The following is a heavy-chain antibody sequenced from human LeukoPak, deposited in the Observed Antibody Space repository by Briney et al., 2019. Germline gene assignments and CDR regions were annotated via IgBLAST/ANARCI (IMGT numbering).Heavy chain of an antibody. CDR2: INWNGGST. J-gene: IGHJ6*04. V-gene: IGHV3-20*04. CDR1: GFTFDDYA. CDR3: AELGITMIGGV. D-gene: IGHD3-10*02. Sequence: GGSLRLSCAASGFTFDDYAMSWVRQVPGKGLEWVSGINWNGGSTGYADSVKGRFTISRDNAKNSLYLQMNSLRAEDTAVYYCAELGITMIGGVWGKGTTVTISS.